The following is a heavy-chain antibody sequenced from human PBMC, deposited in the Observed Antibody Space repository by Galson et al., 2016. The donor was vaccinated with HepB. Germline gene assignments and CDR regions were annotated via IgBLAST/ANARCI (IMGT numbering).Heavy chain of an antibody. Sequence: ETLSLTCTVSGDSITNYHWTWIRQPPGKGLEWIGYMYHTLAPNYNPSLKSRVTISVDTSKNQFSLMLSSVTAADTAVYYCARDAAEYGDYVVAGYWGQGTLVTVSS. CDR1: GDSITNYH. CDR2: MYHTLAP. J-gene: IGHJ4*02. CDR3: ARDAAEYGDYVVAGY. V-gene: IGHV4-59*01. D-gene: IGHD4-17*01.